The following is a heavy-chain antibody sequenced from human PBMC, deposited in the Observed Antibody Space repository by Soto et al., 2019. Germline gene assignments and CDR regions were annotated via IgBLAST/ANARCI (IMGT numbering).Heavy chain of an antibody. CDR2: IYTSGST. CDR3: ARDPRTYYDFWSGPGYFDY. V-gene: IGHV4-4*07. J-gene: IGHJ4*02. D-gene: IGHD3-3*01. CDR1: GGSIRSYS. Sequence: LSLTCTVSGGSIRSYSWSWIRQPAGKGLEWIGRIYTSGSTNYNPSLKSRVTMSVDTSKNQFSLKLSSVTAADTAVYYCARDPRTYYDFWSGPGYFDYWGQGTLITVSS.